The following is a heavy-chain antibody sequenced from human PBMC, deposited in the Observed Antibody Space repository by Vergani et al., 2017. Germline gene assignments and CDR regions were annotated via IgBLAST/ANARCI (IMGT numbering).Heavy chain of an antibody. CDR1: GGTFSSYA. CDR3: ARRSGYYTGVDYYYMDV. J-gene: IGHJ6*03. D-gene: IGHD3-3*01. Sequence: QVQLVQSGAEVKKPGSSVKVSCKASGGTFSSYAISWVRQAPGQGLEWMGGIIPIFGTANYAQKFQGRVTITADKSTSTAYMELSSLRSEDTAVYYCARRSGYYTGVDYYYMDVWGKGTTVTVSS. V-gene: IGHV1-69*06. CDR2: IIPIFGTA.